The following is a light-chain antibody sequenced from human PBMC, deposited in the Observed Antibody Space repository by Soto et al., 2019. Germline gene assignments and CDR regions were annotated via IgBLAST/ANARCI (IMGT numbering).Light chain of an antibody. V-gene: IGLV2-8*01. CDR1: SSDIGAYDY. Sequence: QSALTQPPSASGSPGQSVTISCTGTSSDIGAYDYVSWYQQHPGKVPKLMIYEVNKRPSGVPDRFSASKSGNTASLTVSGLQAEDEADYYCSSHGGANNFYVFGTGTKLTVL. CDR3: SSHGGANNFYV. J-gene: IGLJ1*01. CDR2: EVN.